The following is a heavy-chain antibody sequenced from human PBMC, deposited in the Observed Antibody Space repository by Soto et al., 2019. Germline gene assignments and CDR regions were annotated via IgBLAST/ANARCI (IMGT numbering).Heavy chain of an antibody. CDR3: ARHGTVVSPLYYYGMDV. D-gene: IGHD2-15*01. Sequence: PGESLKISCKGSGYSFTSYWIGWVRQMPGKGLEWMGIIYPGDSDTRYSPSFQGQVTISADKSISTAYLQWSSLKASDTAMYYCARHGTVVSPLYYYGMDVWGQGTTVTVSS. CDR1: GYSFTSYW. CDR2: IYPGDSDT. J-gene: IGHJ6*02. V-gene: IGHV5-51*01.